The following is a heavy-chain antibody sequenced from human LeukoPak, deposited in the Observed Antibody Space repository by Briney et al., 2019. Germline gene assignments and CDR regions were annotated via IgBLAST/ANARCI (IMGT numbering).Heavy chain of an antibody. D-gene: IGHD3-22*01. CDR2: INPNNGDT. Sequence: ASVKDSCKASGYTFTGYYMHWVRQAPGQGLEWMGCINPNNGDTNYTQKFQGRVTMTRDTSINTAYMELSRLRSDDTAIYYCARLYYDTSGPTNGDCWGQGTLVTVSS. J-gene: IGHJ4*02. CDR3: ARLYYDTSGPTNGDC. CDR1: GYTFTGYY. V-gene: IGHV1-2*02.